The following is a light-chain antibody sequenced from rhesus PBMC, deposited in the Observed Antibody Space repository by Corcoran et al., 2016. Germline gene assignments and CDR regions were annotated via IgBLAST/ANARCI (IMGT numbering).Light chain of an antibody. Sequence: DIQMTQSPSSLSASVGDRVTITCRASENVNNYLNWYQQKPGNAPKLLIYKASTLHSGVPSRISGSGSGTDYTFTIRSLPSEGVDTCFCQHTYSTPRAFAQGAKVEIK. V-gene: IGKV1-74*01. CDR1: ENVNNY. CDR3: QHTYSTPRA. J-gene: IGKJ1*01. CDR2: KAS.